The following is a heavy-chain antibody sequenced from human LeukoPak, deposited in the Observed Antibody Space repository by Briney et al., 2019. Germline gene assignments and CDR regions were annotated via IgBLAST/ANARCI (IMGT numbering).Heavy chain of an antibody. J-gene: IGHJ3*02. V-gene: IGHV3-21*01. CDR3: ARPSFKTAYLFSLDAFDI. CDR2: ISSSSSYI. D-gene: IGHD2-21*02. Sequence: GGSLRLSCAASGFTFSSYSMNWVRQAPGKGLEWVSSISSSSSYIYYADSVKGRFTISRDNAKNSLYLQMNSLRAEDTAVYYCARPSFKTAYLFSLDAFDIWGQGTMVTVSS. CDR1: GFTFSSYS.